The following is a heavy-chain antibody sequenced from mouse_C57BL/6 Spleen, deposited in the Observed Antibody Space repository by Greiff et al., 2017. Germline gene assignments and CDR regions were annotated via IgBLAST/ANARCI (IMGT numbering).Heavy chain of an antibody. V-gene: IGHV7-3*01. CDR3: ARCRSPEGYYDY. D-gene: IGHD2-3*01. CDR2: IRNKANGYTT. Sequence: EVKLVESGGGLVQPGGSLSLSCAASGFTFTDYYMSWVRQPPGKALEWLGFIRNKANGYTTEYSASVKGRFTISRDNSQSSLYLQMNALRAEDSATYYCARCRSPEGYYDYWGQGTTLTVSS. J-gene: IGHJ2*01. CDR1: GFTFTDYY.